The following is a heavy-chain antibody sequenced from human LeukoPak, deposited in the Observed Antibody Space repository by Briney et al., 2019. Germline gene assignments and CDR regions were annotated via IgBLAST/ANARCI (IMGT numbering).Heavy chain of an antibody. J-gene: IGHJ4*02. V-gene: IGHV3-23*01. CDR2: ITGSGDYT. Sequence: GGSLRLSCAASGLTFSTYAMSWVRQAPGKGLEWVSTITGSGDYTYYADSVKGRFTISRDNSKNTLYLQMNSLRAEDTAVYYCAKRIPSDYYDSSGYGPFGYWGQGTLVTVSS. CDR3: AKRIPSDYYDSSGYGPFGY. CDR1: GLTFSTYA. D-gene: IGHD3-22*01.